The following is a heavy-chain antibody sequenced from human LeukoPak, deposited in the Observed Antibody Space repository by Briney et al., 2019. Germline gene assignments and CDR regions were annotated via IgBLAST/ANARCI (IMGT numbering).Heavy chain of an antibody. J-gene: IGHJ4*02. CDR2: IYYGGST. D-gene: IGHD3-22*01. V-gene: IGHV4-59*08. Sequence: PSETLSLTCTVSGGSISGYYWSWIRQPPGKGLEWIGYIYYGGSTNYNPSLKSRVTISVDTSKNQFSLKLSSVTAADTAVYYCARLNYDSSGYYYGGFDYWGQGTLVTVSS. CDR3: ARLNYDSSGYYYGGFDY. CDR1: GGSISGYY.